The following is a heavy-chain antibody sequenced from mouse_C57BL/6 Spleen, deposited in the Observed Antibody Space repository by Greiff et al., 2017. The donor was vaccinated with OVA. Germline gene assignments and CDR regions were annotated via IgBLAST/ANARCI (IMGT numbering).Heavy chain of an antibody. D-gene: IGHD1-1*01. CDR3: ARMGYGSSWYFDV. J-gene: IGHJ1*03. CDR1: GYSFTGYY. Sequence: EVQLQQSGPELVKPGASVKISCKASGYSFTGYYMNWVKQSPEKSLEWIGEINPSTGGTTYNQKFKAKATLTVDKSSSTAYMQLKSLTSEDSAVYYGARMGYGSSWYFDVGGTGTTVTVSS. V-gene: IGHV1-42*01. CDR2: INPSTGGT.